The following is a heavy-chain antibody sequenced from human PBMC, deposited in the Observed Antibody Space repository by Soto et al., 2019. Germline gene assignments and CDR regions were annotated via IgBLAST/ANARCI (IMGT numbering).Heavy chain of an antibody. CDR2: ISYDGSNK. D-gene: IGHD5-12*01. CDR1: VFTFSSYA. Sequence: GGSLRLSCAASVFTFSSYAMHWVRQAPGKGLEWVAVISYDGSNKYYADSVKGRFTISRDNSKNTLYLQMNSLRAEDTAVYYCGRDQGYSGYDYAFDYWGQGTLVTVSS. V-gene: IGHV3-30-3*01. J-gene: IGHJ4*02. CDR3: GRDQGYSGYDYAFDY.